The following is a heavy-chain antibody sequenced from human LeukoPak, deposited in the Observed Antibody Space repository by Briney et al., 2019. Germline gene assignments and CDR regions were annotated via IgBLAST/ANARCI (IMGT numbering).Heavy chain of an antibody. Sequence: PSETLSLTCAVYGGSFSGYYWSWIRQPPGKGLEWIGEINHSGSTNYNPSLKSRVTISVDTPKNQFSLKLSSVTAADTAVYYCARALGYCSGGSCYSDAFFDYWGQGTLVTVSS. CDR1: GGSFSGYY. V-gene: IGHV4-34*01. CDR2: INHSGST. D-gene: IGHD2-15*01. CDR3: ARALGYCSGGSCYSDAFFDY. J-gene: IGHJ4*02.